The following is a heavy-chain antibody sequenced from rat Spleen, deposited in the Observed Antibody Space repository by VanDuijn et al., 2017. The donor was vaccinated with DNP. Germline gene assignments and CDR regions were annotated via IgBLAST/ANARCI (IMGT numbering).Heavy chain of an antibody. CDR1: GFTFSDYN. D-gene: IGHD4-3*01. Sequence: EVQLVESGGGLVQPGRSLKLSCAASGFTFSDYNMVWVRQVPGRGLEWVASITSSGGSTYYPDSVKGRCTISRDNAKNTLYLQMNSLRSEDMATYYCVRWNSGHFDYWGQGVMVPVSS. V-gene: IGHV5-25*01. CDR2: ITSSGGST. J-gene: IGHJ2*01. CDR3: VRWNSGHFDY.